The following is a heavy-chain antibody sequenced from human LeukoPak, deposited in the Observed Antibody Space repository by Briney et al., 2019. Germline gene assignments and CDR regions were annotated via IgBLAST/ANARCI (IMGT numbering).Heavy chain of an antibody. Sequence: GASVKVSCKVSGYTLTELPMHWVRQAPGKGLEWMGGFDPEDGETIYAQKFQGRVTMTEDTSTDTAYMELSSLTSDDRAVYYCARGPNTGAFDAWGQGTLVTVSS. D-gene: IGHD7-27*01. CDR1: GYTLTELP. J-gene: IGHJ4*02. V-gene: IGHV1-24*01. CDR3: ARGPNTGAFDA. CDR2: FDPEDGET.